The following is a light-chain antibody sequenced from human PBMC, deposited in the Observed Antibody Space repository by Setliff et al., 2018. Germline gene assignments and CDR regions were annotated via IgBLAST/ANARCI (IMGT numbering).Light chain of an antibody. Sequence: QSVLTQPPSVSGAPGQRVTISCAGRSSNIGKGYDVHWYQQLPGTAPKLLMYGNNIRPSGVPDRFSGSQSGTSASLAITGLHYEDEADYYCQSYDSSLSAYGFGTGTKV. CDR3: QSYDSSLSAYG. CDR1: SSNIGKGYD. J-gene: IGLJ1*01. V-gene: IGLV1-40*01. CDR2: GNN.